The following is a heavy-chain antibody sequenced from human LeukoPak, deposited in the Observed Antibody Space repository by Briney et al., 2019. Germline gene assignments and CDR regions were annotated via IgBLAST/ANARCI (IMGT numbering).Heavy chain of an antibody. D-gene: IGHD2-2*01. CDR3: ARLSDIVVPAAMRANDY. CDR2: INHSGST. Sequence: SETLSLTCTVSGGSISSSSYYWGWIRQPPGKGLEWIGEINHSGSTNYNPSLKSRVTISVDTSKNQFSLKLSSVTAADAAVYYCARLSDIVVPAAMRANDYWGQGTLVTVSS. V-gene: IGHV4-39*07. CDR1: GGSISSSSYY. J-gene: IGHJ4*02.